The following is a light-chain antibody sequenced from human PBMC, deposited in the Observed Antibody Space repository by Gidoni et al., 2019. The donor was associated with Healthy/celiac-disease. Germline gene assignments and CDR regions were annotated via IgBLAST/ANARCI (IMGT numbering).Light chain of an antibody. CDR3: QQYDNLPYT. Sequence: DIQMTQSPSSLSASVGDRVPITCQASQDISNYLNWYQQQPGKAPKLLIYDASNLETGVPSRFSGSGSGTDFTFTSSSLQPEDIATYYCQQYDNLPYTFGQGTKLEIK. J-gene: IGKJ2*01. CDR1: QDISNY. V-gene: IGKV1-33*01. CDR2: DAS.